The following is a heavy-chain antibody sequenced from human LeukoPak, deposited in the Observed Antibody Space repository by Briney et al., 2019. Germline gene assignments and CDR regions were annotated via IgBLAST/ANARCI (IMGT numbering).Heavy chain of an antibody. CDR1: GGSISSSNW. Sequence: PSGTLSLTCAVSGGSISSSNWWSWVRQPPGKGLEWIGEIYHSGSTNYNPSLKSRVTISVDKSKNQFSLKLSSVTAADTAVYYCARATNPDNYDFWSGYYIGAFDIWGQGTMVTVSS. CDR2: IYHSGST. CDR3: ARATNPDNYDFWSGYYIGAFDI. J-gene: IGHJ3*02. V-gene: IGHV4-4*02. D-gene: IGHD3-3*01.